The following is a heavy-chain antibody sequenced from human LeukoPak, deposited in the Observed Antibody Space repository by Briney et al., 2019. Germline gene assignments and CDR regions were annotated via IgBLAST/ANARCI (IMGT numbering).Heavy chain of an antibody. Sequence: PSETLSLTCTLSGGSITSYYWSWIRQPPGKGLEWIGHVYYSGSTKYNPTLQNQVTISVDTSKSHFSLKLTSVTTADTAIYYCARVIAAPNWLDPWGQGILVSVSS. CDR1: GGSITSYY. J-gene: IGHJ5*02. D-gene: IGHD3-22*01. CDR3: ARVIAAPNWLDP. CDR2: VYYSGST. V-gene: IGHV4-59*01.